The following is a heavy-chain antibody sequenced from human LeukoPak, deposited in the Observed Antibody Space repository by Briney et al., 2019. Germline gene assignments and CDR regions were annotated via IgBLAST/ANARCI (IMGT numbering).Heavy chain of an antibody. D-gene: IGHD1-1*01. V-gene: IGHV3-30*03. CDR1: GFTFSSYG. CDR3: ARDMNGLT. Sequence: PGRSLRLSCAASGFTFSSYGMHWVRQAPGKGLEWVAVISYDGSNKYYADSVKGRFTISRDNAKNTLYLHMSSLRVEDTAVYYCARDMNGLTWGQGTLVTVSS. J-gene: IGHJ5*02. CDR2: ISYDGSNK.